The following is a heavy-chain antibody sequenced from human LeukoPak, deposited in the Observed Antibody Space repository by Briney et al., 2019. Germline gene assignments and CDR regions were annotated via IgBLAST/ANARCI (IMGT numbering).Heavy chain of an antibody. Sequence: PSETLSLTCTVSGGSISSSSYYWGWIRQPPGKGLEWIATLHYSGITYYNPSLKSRVAISADTSKNQFSLKLNSVTAADTAVYYCARRTAAETIDYWGQGTLVTVSS. J-gene: IGHJ4*02. V-gene: IGHV4-39*01. CDR3: ARRTAAETIDY. CDR2: LHYSGIT. D-gene: IGHD6-13*01. CDR1: GGSISSSSYY.